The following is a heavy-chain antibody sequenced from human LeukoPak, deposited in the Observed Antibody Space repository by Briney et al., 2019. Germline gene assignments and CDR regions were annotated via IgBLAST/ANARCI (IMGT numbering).Heavy chain of an antibody. CDR2: TSYSGST. J-gene: IGHJ4*02. CDR3: AGRQRWPFDY. D-gene: IGHD2-15*01. CDR1: GGSISSHY. V-gene: IGHV4-59*11. Sequence: PSETLSLTCTVSGGSISSHYWSWIRQPPGKGLEWIGYTSYSGSTNYNPSLKGRVTISADTSKNQFSLRLSSVTAADTAVYYCAGRQRWPFDYWGQGTLVTVSS.